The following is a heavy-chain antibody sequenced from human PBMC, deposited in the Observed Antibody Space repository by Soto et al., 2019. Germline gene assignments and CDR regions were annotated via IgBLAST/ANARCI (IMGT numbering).Heavy chain of an antibody. D-gene: IGHD3-9*01. Sequence: GGSLRLSCAASGFTFSSYGMHWVRQAPGKGLEWVAVISYDGSNKYYADSVKGRFTISRDNSKNTLYLQMNSLRAEDTAVYYFAKDYDILPGIVHYCGQGSLVTVYS. CDR1: GFTFSSYG. CDR3: AKDYDILPGIVHY. J-gene: IGHJ4*02. V-gene: IGHV3-30*18. CDR2: ISYDGSNK.